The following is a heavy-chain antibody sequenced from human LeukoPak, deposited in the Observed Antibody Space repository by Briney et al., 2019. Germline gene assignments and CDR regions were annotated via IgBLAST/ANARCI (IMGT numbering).Heavy chain of an antibody. J-gene: IGHJ4*02. CDR2: IYYSGST. V-gene: IGHV4-39*01. CDR3: ARRYADTAMVGRGGVFDY. D-gene: IGHD5-18*01. Sequence: SETLSLTCTVSGGSISSSSYYWGWIRQPPGKGLEWIGSIYYSGSTYYNPSLKSRVTISVDTSKNQFSLKLSSVTAADTAVYYCARRYADTAMVGRGGVFDYWGQGTLVTVSS. CDR1: GGSISSSSYY.